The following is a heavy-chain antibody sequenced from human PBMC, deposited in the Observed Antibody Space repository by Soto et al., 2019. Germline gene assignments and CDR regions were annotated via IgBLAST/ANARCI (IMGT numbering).Heavy chain of an antibody. Sequence: EVQLVEAGGNLVQPGGSLGLSCSTSGFTFSGHSMYWVRQAPGKGLEYVAGVGGDGGRTYYGDSVQGRFTISRDSSKNTLYLQMSSLRSEDTAVFYCVQGRTTYATFLGWDFEYWGQGTLVTVSS. CDR2: VGGDGGRT. V-gene: IGHV3-64D*08. D-gene: IGHD1-7*01. CDR1: GFTFSGHS. CDR3: VQGRTTYATFLGWDFEY. J-gene: IGHJ4*02.